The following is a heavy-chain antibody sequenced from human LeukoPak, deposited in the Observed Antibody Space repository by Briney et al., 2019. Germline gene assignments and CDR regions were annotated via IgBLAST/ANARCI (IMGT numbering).Heavy chain of an antibody. CDR2: MYSGGDT. D-gene: IGHD1-1*01. CDR3: ARYDNGKDYFDY. CDR1: GFSVTRNY. V-gene: IGHV3-53*01. J-gene: IGHJ4*02. Sequence: GGSLRLSCAASGFSVTRNYVSWVRQAPGKGLEWVSLMYSGGDTSYADSVKGRFTISRDTSKNTLYLQMSSLRAEDTALYYRARYDNGKDYFDYWGQGTLVTVSS.